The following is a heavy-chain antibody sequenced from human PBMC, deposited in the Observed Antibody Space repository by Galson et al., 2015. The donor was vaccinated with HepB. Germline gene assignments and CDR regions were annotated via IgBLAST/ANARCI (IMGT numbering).Heavy chain of an antibody. D-gene: IGHD2-2*01. J-gene: IGHJ6*02. CDR2: IYPGDSDT. CDR1: GYSFTSYW. Sequence: QSGAEVKKPGESLKISCKGSGYSFTSYWIGWVRQMPGKGLEWMGIIYPGDSDTRYSPSFQGQVTISADKSISTAYLQWSSLKASDTAMYYCARQLGYCSSTSCYEGAQHHYYGMDVWGQGTTVTVSS. V-gene: IGHV5-51*01. CDR3: ARQLGYCSSTSCYEGAQHHYYGMDV.